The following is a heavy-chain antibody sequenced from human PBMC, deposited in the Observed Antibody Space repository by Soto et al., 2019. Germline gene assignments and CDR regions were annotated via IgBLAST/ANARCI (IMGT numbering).Heavy chain of an antibody. D-gene: IGHD1-20*01. Sequence: QVQLVQSGAEVKTPGASVKVSCKASGYTFATYDINWVRQAPGQGLEWMGWMNPNSGNTGYAQKFQGRLTMTRDTALSVAHMELSSLRNEDTAVYYCARRDGYNFNWLDSWGHGTLVTVSA. CDR3: ARRDGYNFNWLDS. CDR1: GYTFATYD. J-gene: IGHJ5*01. CDR2: MNPNSGNT. V-gene: IGHV1-8*01.